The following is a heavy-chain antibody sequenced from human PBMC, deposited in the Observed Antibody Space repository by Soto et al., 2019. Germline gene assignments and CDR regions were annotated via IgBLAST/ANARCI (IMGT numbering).Heavy chain of an antibody. Sequence: GGSLRLSCAASGFTFSSYAMSWVRQAPGKGLEWVSGISDSGGSTYHADSVKGRFTISRDNSKNTLFLQMNSLRAEDTAVYYCAKAPVARIQYYYYYYMDVWGKGTTVTVSS. CDR2: ISDSGGST. CDR1: GFTFSSYA. CDR3: AKAPVARIQYYYYYYMDV. D-gene: IGHD5-12*01. V-gene: IGHV3-23*01. J-gene: IGHJ6*03.